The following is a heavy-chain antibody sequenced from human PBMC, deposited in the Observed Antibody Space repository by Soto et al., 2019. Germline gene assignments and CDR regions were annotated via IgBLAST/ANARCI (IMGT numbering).Heavy chain of an antibody. J-gene: IGHJ4*02. CDR2: ISGSGGST. Sequence: GGSLRLSCAASGFTFISYAMSWVRQAPGKGLEWVSSISGSGGSTYYADSVKGRFTISRDNSKNTLYLQMNSLRAEDTAVYYCANSGYSSGWSPGNFDYWGQGTLVTVSS. V-gene: IGHV3-23*01. D-gene: IGHD6-19*01. CDR3: ANSGYSSGWSPGNFDY. CDR1: GFTFISYA.